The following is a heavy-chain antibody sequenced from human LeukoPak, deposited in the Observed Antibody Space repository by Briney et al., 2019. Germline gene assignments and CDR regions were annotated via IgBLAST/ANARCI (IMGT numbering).Heavy chain of an antibody. J-gene: IGHJ6*04. CDR2: ISYDGSNK. D-gene: IGHD1-1*01. Sequence: QPGRSLRLSCAASGFTFSSYGMHWVRQAPVKGLEWVAVISYDGSNKYYADSVKGRFTISRDNSKNTLYLQMNSLRAEDTAVYYCARDRQLDYYYYGIDVCGKGTTVTVSS. V-gene: IGHV3-30*03. CDR1: GFTFSSYG. CDR3: ARDRQLDYYYYGIDV.